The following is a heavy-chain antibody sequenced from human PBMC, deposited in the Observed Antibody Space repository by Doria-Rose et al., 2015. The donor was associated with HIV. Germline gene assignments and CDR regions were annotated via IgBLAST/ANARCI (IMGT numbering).Heavy chain of an antibody. CDR3: ATDSHIAGVGIFGMDV. D-gene: IGHD6-13*01. J-gene: IGHJ6*02. CDR1: GGTFSSDA. V-gene: IGHV1-69*12. CDR2: IITIFRTA. Sequence: QVQLVQSGAEVKKPGSSVKVSCKASGGTFSSDAISWVRQAAGQGLEWMGGIITIFRTANYAQKFQGRVTITADESTSTAYMELSSLRSEDTAVYYCATDSHIAGVGIFGMDVWGQGTTVTVSS.